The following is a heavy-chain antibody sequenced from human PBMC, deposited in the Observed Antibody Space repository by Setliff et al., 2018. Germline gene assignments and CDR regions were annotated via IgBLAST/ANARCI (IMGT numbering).Heavy chain of an antibody. D-gene: IGHD2-8*02. CDR1: GDSIDTDIW. Sequence: SETLSLTCTVSGDSIDTDIWWSWVRQSPGKGLEWIGEIYLGGSPTYNPSLKSRVTISIYKSKNQLSLDLTSVTAADTAPYYCTVYNTGSSKDHYWGQGTPVTVSS. J-gene: IGHJ4*02. CDR2: IYLGGSP. V-gene: IGHV4-4*02. CDR3: TVYNTGSSKDHY.